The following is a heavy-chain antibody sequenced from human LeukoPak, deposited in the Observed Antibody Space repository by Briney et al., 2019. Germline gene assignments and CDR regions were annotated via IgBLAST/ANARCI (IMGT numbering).Heavy chain of an antibody. Sequence: PGGSLRLSCAASGFTVSSNYMSWVRQAPGKGLEWVSVIYSGGSTYYADSVKGRFTISRDNSKNTLYLQMTSLRAEDTALYYCAKAAAYGSGSSGGGYYFDYWGQGTLVTVSS. J-gene: IGHJ4*02. V-gene: IGHV3-66*01. CDR3: AKAAAYGSGSSGGGYYFDY. D-gene: IGHD3-10*01. CDR2: IYSGGST. CDR1: GFTVSSNY.